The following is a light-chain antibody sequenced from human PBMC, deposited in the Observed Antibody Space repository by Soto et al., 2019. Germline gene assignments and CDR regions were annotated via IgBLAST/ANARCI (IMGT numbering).Light chain of an antibody. Sequence: QSALTQPASVSGSPGQSITISCTVTSSDVGGYNYVSWYQQHPGKAPKLMIYEVSNRPSGVSNRFSGSKSGNTASLTIPGLQAEDEADYYCSSYTSSSTPYVFGTGTKVTVL. CDR1: SSDVGGYNY. CDR2: EVS. J-gene: IGLJ1*01. CDR3: SSYTSSSTPYV. V-gene: IGLV2-14*01.